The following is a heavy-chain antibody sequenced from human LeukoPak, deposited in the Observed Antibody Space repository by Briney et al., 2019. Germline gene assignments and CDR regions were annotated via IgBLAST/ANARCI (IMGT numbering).Heavy chain of an antibody. J-gene: IGHJ4*02. Sequence: GASVKVSCKASGYTFTSYDINWVRQATGQGLEWMGWMNPNSGNTGYAQKFQGRVTMTRNTSISTAYTELSSLRSEDTAVYYCARNLLDSSGWYFIHYFDYWGQGTLVTVSS. V-gene: IGHV1-8*01. CDR2: MNPNSGNT. CDR1: GYTFTSYD. D-gene: IGHD6-19*01. CDR3: ARNLLDSSGWYFIHYFDY.